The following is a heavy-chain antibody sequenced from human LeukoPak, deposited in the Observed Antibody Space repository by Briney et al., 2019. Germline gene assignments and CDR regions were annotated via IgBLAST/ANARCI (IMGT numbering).Heavy chain of an antibody. CDR2: LNPISGGT. D-gene: IGHD4-17*01. V-gene: IGHV1-2*02. J-gene: IGHJ4*02. CDR1: AYTFTGYY. Sequence: ASVKVSCKASAYTFTGYYMHWVRQAPGQGLEWVGWLNPISGGTNYAQKFQGRVTMTSDTSISTAYMELSRLRSDDTAVYYCARDLYPVTTVTTGGYWGQGTLVTVSS. CDR3: ARDLYPVTTVTTGGY.